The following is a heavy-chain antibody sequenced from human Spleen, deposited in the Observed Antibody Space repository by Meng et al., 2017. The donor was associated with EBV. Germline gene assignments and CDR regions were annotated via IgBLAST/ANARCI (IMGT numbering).Heavy chain of an antibody. CDR3: ASRVPPYYYDY. V-gene: IGHV4-4*02. D-gene: IGHD3-10*02. J-gene: IGHJ4*02. CDR2: ISHGGST. CDR1: RGSISSQNK. Sequence: QVALQESGPGLVKPSGTLSLTCGVSRGSISSQNKWNWVRQSPERGLEWIGEISHGGSTNYNPSLRSRVTMSVDKSKNQFSLNLTSVTAADTAVYYCASRVPPYYYDYWGRGTLVTVSS.